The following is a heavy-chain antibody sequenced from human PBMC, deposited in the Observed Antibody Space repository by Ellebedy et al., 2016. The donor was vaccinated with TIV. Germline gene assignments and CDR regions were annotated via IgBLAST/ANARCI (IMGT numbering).Heavy chain of an antibody. D-gene: IGHD3-10*01. V-gene: IGHV3-21*01. CDR3: ARDRAVRGVIGVYYFDY. CDR1: GFTFSSYS. J-gene: IGHJ4*02. CDR2: IISSSSYI. Sequence: GESLKISCAASGFTFSSYSMNWVRQAPGKELEWVSSIISSSSYIYYADSVKGRFTISRDNAKNSLYLQMNSLRAEDTAVYYCARDRAVRGVIGVYYFDYWGQGTLVTVSS.